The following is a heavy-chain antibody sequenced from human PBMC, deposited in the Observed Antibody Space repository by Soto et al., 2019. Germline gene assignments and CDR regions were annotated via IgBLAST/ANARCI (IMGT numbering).Heavy chain of an antibody. CDR3: ASGGIAVAGTSPYYYYYYGMDV. J-gene: IGHJ6*02. D-gene: IGHD6-19*01. CDR2: IDPSDSYT. Sequence: GESLKISCKGSGYSFTSYWISWVRQMPGKGLEWMGRIDPSDSYTNYSPSFQGHVTISADKSISTAYLQWSSLKASDTAMYYCASGGIAVAGTSPYYYYYYGMDVWGQGTTVTV. V-gene: IGHV5-10-1*01. CDR1: GYSFTSYW.